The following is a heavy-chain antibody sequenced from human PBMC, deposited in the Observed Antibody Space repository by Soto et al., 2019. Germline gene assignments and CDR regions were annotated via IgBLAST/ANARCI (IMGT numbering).Heavy chain of an antibody. CDR1: GGSVSSGSYY. V-gene: IGHV4-61*01. CDR3: ARTPSHYGEWSYGMDV. CDR2: IYYSGST. D-gene: IGHD4-17*01. Sequence: SETLSLTCTVSGGSVSSGSYYWSWIRQPPGKGLEWIGYIYYSGSTNYNPSLKSRVTISVDTSKNQFSLKLSSVTAADTAVYYCARTPSHYGEWSYGMDVWGQGTTVTVSS. J-gene: IGHJ6*02.